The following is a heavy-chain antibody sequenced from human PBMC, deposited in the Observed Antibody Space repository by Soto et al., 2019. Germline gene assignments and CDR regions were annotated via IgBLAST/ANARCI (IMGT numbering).Heavy chain of an antibody. D-gene: IGHD2-15*01. CDR3: AKEGGGNQNYYYYYGMDV. V-gene: IGHV3-23*01. J-gene: IGHJ6*02. CDR1: GFTFSSYA. Sequence: GGSLRLSCAASGFTFSSYAMSWVRQAPGRGLEWVSTISGSGGSTYYADSVKGRFTISRDNSKNTLYLQMNSLRAEDTAVFYFAKEGGGNQNYYYYYGMDVWGQGTTVTVPS. CDR2: ISGSGGST.